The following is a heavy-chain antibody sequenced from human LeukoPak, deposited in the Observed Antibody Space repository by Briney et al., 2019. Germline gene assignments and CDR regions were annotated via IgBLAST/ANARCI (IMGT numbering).Heavy chain of an antibody. CDR2: INTNTGNP. CDR3: ARVNRGYSGYLFDY. J-gene: IGHJ4*02. CDR1: GYTFTSYD. D-gene: IGHD5-12*01. V-gene: IGHV7-4-1*02. Sequence: ASVKVSCKASGYTFTSYDINWVRQAPGQGLERMGWINTNTGNPTYAQGFTGRFVFSLDTSVSTAYLQISSLKAEDTAVYYCARVNRGYSGYLFDYWGQGTLVTVSS.